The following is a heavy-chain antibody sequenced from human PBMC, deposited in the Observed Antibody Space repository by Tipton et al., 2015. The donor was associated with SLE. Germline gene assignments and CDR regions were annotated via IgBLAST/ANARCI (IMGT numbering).Heavy chain of an antibody. CDR1: GFTFSDYA. V-gene: IGHV3-23*03. D-gene: IGHD3-3*01. J-gene: IGHJ6*02. CDR3: ARDEEASQNTVFGVGTGMDV. Sequence: SLRLSCTASGFTFSDYAMNWVRQAPGKGLEWVSVITSGGVTYYSDSVKGRFIISRDDSKTTMYLQMNSLRADDTAVYYCARDEEASQNTVFGVGTGMDVWGQGTTVTVSS. CDR2: ITSGGVT.